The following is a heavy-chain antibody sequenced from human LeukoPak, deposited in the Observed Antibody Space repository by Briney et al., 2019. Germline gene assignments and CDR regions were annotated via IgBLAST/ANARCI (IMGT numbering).Heavy chain of an antibody. D-gene: IGHD6-13*01. CDR1: GDSISSPTYY. J-gene: IGHJ4*02. V-gene: IGHV4-39*01. CDR3: ARLKTAAGTKYFDY. CDR2: IYYSGSN. Sequence: PSETLSPTCTVSGDSISSPTYYWGWIRQPPGKGLEWIGTIYYSGSNYNNLSLKSRVTISVDASKNQFSLRLSSVIAADTAVYYCARLKTAAGTKYFDYWGQGTLVTVSS.